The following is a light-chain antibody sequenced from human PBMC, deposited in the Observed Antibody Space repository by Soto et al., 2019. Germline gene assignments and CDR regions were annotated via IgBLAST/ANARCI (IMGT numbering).Light chain of an antibody. CDR2: EVS. CDR1: SSPASVFAF. V-gene: IGLV2-14*01. J-gene: IGLJ1*01. Sequence: QSALTQPASVSGSPGQTVIVPCTGSSSPASVFAFISWYQQHPGKAPKVIIYEVSNRPSGVSSRFSGSKSGNTASLTISGLQPEDEAEYFCASYTATSTYVFGTGTKAPS. CDR3: ASYTATSTYV.